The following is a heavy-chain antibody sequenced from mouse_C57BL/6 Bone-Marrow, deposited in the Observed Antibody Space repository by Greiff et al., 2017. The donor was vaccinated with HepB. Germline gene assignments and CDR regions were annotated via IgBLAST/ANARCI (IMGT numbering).Heavy chain of an antibody. CDR2: INPNNGGT. D-gene: IGHD2-4*01. Sequence: EVQLQQSGPELVKPGASVKIPCKASGYTFTDYNMDWVKQSHGKSLEWIGDINPNNGGTIYNQKFKGKATLTVDKSSSTAYMELRSLTSEDTAVYYCARSIVDYLYAMDYWGQGTSVTVSS. CDR1: GYTFTDYN. CDR3: ARSIVDYLYAMDY. J-gene: IGHJ4*01. V-gene: IGHV1-18*01.